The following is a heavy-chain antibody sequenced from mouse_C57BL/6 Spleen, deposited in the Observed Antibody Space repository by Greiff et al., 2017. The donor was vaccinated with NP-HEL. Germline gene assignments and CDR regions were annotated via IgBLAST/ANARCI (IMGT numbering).Heavy chain of an antibody. V-gene: IGHV1-22*01. Sequence: VQLQQSGPELVKPGASVKMSCKASGYTFTDYNMHWVKQSHGKSLEWIGYINPNNGGTSYNQKFKGKATLTVNKSSSTAYMELRSLTSEDSAVYYCARTYGSSYDAMDYWGQGTSVTVSS. J-gene: IGHJ4*01. CDR1: GYTFTDYN. CDR3: ARTYGSSYDAMDY. D-gene: IGHD1-1*01. CDR2: INPNNGGT.